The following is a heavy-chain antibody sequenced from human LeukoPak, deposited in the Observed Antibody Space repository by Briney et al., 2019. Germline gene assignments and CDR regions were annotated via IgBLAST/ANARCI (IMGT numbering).Heavy chain of an antibody. J-gene: IGHJ4*02. CDR3: ARTVRYSSGSLTDLLPYYFDY. CDR1: GFTFSSYS. D-gene: IGHD6-19*01. CDR2: ISSGSSTM. V-gene: IGHV3-48*01. Sequence: PGGSLRLSCAASGFTFSSYSMNWVRQAPGKGLEWISYISSGSSTMYYADSVKGRFTISRDNAKNSLYLQMNSLRAEDTAVYYCARTVRYSSGSLTDLLPYYFDYWGQGTLVTVSS.